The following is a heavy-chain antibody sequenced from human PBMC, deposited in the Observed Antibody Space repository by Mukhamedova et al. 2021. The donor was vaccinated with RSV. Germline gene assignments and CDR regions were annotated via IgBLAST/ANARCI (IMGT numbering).Heavy chain of an antibody. CDR3: ARVSPGAWFGALFRVRYYFDY. V-gene: IGHV4-34*01. Sequence: SGSTNYNPSLKSRVTISVDTSKNQFSLKLSSVTAADTAVYYCARVSPGAWFGALFRVRYYFDYWGQGTLVTVSS. CDR2: SGST. D-gene: IGHD3-10*01. J-gene: IGHJ4*02.